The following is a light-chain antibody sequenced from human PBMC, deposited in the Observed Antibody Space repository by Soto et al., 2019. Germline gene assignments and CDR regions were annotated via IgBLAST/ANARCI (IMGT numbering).Light chain of an antibody. J-gene: IGLJ3*02. Sequence: QLVLTQSPSASASLGASVKLTCTLSSGHSTYAIAWHQQQPEKGPRYLMNLNSDGSHNKGDGIPARFSGSSSGAERYLTISSLQSEDEADYYCQTWGTGIRVFGGGTKVTVL. CDR1: SGHSTYA. CDR2: LNSDGSH. V-gene: IGLV4-69*01. CDR3: QTWGTGIRV.